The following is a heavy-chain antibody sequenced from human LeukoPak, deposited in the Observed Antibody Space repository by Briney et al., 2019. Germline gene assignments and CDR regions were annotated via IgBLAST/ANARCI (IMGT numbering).Heavy chain of an antibody. J-gene: IGHJ4*02. CDR1: GFTVSSNY. D-gene: IGHD1-26*01. CDR2: IYSGGSI. Sequence: PGGSLRLSCAASGFTVSSNYMNWVRQAPGKGLEWVSVIYSGGSIYHADSVEGRFTISRDNSKNTLYLQMDSLRAEDTAVYYCARDSVGAGYSDYWGQGTLVTVSS. CDR3: ARDSVGAGYSDY. V-gene: IGHV3-53*01.